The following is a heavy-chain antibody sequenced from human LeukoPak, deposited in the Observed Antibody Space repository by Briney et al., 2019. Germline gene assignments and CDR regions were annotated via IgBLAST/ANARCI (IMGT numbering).Heavy chain of an antibody. CDR1: GFIFNKFA. CDR2: VSSGGDST. Sequence: TGGSLRLSCVASGFIFNKFAMIWVRQAPGKGLEWVSSVSSGGDSTHYVDSVKGRFTISRDDSKNTLYLQMNSLKPEDTAVYYCARDFIVGASGFDYWGQGTLVTVSS. J-gene: IGHJ4*02. CDR3: ARDFIVGASGFDY. V-gene: IGHV3-23*01. D-gene: IGHD1-26*01.